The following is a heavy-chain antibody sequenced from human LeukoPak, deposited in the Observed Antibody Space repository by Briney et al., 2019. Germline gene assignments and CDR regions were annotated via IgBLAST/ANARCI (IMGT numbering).Heavy chain of an antibody. CDR1: GGSFSGYY. J-gene: IGHJ4*02. CDR3: ARGPDIVVVVAATGLDY. Sequence: KSSETLSLTCAVYGGSFSGYYWSWIRQPPGKGLEWIGEINHSGSTNYNPSLKSRVTISVDTSKNQFSLKLSSVTAADTAVYYCARGPDIVVVVAATGLDYWGQGTLVTVSS. V-gene: IGHV4-34*01. D-gene: IGHD2-15*01. CDR2: INHSGST.